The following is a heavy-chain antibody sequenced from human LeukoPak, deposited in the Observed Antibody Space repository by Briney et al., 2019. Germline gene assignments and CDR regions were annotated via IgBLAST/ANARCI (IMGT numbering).Heavy chain of an antibody. D-gene: IGHD4-17*01. J-gene: IGHJ4*02. CDR1: GGSTSSSSYY. Sequence: SETLSLTCTVSGGSTSSSSYYWGWIRQPPGKGLEWIGSIYYSGSTYYNPSLKSRDTISVDTSKNQFSLKLSSVTAADTAVYYCARHAFYGDYADYWGQGTLVTVSS. CDR3: ARHAFYGDYADY. CDR2: IYYSGST. V-gene: IGHV4-39*01.